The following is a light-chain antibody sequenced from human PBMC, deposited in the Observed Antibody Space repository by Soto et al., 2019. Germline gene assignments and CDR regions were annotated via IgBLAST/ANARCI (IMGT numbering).Light chain of an antibody. J-gene: IGKJ1*01. CDR1: QGISIY. Sequence: DIQMTQSPSSLSASIGDRVTITCRASQGISIYLAWYQQKPGQAPNLLIYGASTLQSGVPSRFSGSGSGTEFSLTITSLQPEDVATYYCQKYDSAPWTFGQGTKVEIK. V-gene: IGKV1-27*01. CDR2: GAS. CDR3: QKYDSAPWT.